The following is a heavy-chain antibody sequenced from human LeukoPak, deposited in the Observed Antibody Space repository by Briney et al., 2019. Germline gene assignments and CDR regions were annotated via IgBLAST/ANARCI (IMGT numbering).Heavy chain of an antibody. CDR3: ARLGGYWDY. CDR2: MYYSGST. CDR1: GGSISSYY. Sequence: SETLSLTCTVSGGSISSYYWSWIRQPPGKGLEWIGYMYYSGSTNYNPSLQSRVSISVDMSKNQFSLKLSSVTAADTAVYYCARLGGYWDYWGQGTLVTVSS. V-gene: IGHV4-59*08. J-gene: IGHJ4*02. D-gene: IGHD2-8*02.